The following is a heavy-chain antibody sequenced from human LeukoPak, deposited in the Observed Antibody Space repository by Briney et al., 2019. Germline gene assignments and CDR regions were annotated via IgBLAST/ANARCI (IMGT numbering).Heavy chain of an antibody. V-gene: IGHV3-21*01. CDR2: ISSSSSYI. Sequence: GGSLRLSCAASGFTFSSYAMSWVRQAPGKGLEWVSSISSSSSYIYYADSVKGRFTISRDNAKNSLYLQMNSLRAEDTAVYYCARDSDTRLGATRVVAPFDYWGQGTLVTVSS. D-gene: IGHD1-26*01. CDR3: ARDSDTRLGATRVVAPFDY. CDR1: GFTFSSYA. J-gene: IGHJ4*02.